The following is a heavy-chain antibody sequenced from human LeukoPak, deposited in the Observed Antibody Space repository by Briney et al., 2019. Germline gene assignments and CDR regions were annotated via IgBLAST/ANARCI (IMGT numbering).Heavy chain of an antibody. V-gene: IGHV3-23*01. J-gene: IGHJ4*02. Sequence: GASLRLSCVASRFTFSNYAMSWVRQAPGKGLEWVSAITGSGTSTYSADSLKGRFTISRDNSKNTVFLQMNSLRHEDTAIYYCVIWGDYDVLTGYYVPDYWGQGTLVTVSS. D-gene: IGHD3-9*01. CDR3: VIWGDYDVLTGYYVPDY. CDR1: RFTFSNYA. CDR2: ITGSGTST.